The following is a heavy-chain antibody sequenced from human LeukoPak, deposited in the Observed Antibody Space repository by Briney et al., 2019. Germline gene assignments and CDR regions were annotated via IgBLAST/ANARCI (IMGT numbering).Heavy chain of an antibody. D-gene: IGHD2-2*01. CDR2: IKSKTNGETT. Sequence: GGSLRLSCAASGLTFTNAWMSWVRQAPGKGLEWLGRIKSKTNGETTDYAAPVKGRFTISRDDSKNTLYLQMNSLKTEDTAVYYCTTEPPMDFFVELPAWGQGTLVTVSS. V-gene: IGHV3-15*01. J-gene: IGHJ5*02. CDR1: GLTFTNAW. CDR3: TTEPPMDFFVELPA.